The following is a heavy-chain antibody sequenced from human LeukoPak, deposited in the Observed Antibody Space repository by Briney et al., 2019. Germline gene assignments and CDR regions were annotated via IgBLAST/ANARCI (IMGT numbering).Heavy chain of an antibody. Sequence: SETLSLTCTVSGGSISSYYWSWIRQPPGKGLEWIGYIYYSGSTNYNPSLKRRVTISVDTSKNQFSLKLGSVTAAGTAVYYCARGVAAAYDYWGQGTLVTVSS. V-gene: IGHV4-59*01. D-gene: IGHD6-13*01. CDR2: IYYSGST. J-gene: IGHJ4*02. CDR1: GGSISSYY. CDR3: ARGVAAAYDY.